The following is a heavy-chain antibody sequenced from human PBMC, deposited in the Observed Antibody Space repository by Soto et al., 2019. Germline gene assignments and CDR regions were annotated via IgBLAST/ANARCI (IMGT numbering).Heavy chain of an antibody. J-gene: IGHJ4*02. CDR3: ARGGGSYSRGFDY. Sequence: CAVYGGSFSGYYWSSIRQPPGKGLEWIGEINHSGSTNYNPSLKSRVTISVDTSKNQFSLKLSSVTAADTAVYYCARGGGSYSRGFDYWGQGTLVTVSS. CDR2: INHSGST. V-gene: IGHV4-34*01. D-gene: IGHD1-26*01. CDR1: GGSFSGYY.